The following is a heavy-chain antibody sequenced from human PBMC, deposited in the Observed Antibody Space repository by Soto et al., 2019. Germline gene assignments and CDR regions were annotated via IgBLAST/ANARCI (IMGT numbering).Heavy chain of an antibody. CDR2: IIPICGTA. J-gene: IGHJ6*02. D-gene: IGHD6-13*01. V-gene: IGHV1-69*12. Sequence: QVQLVQSGAEVKKPGSSVKVSCKASGGTFSSYAISWVRQAPGQGLEWMGGIIPICGTADYAQKFQGRVTITADESKSTAYMELSSLRSEDTAVYYCASLIAAAGPPHSPRYYYGRDVWGQGTTVTVSS. CDR3: ASLIAAAGPPHSPRYYYGRDV. CDR1: GGTFSSYA.